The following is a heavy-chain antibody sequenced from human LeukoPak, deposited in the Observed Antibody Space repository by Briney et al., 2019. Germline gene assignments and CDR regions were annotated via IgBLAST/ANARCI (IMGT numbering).Heavy chain of an antibody. CDR3: ARVAAAGFAYDKFDP. D-gene: IGHD6-13*01. J-gene: IGHJ5*02. V-gene: IGHV1-46*01. Sequence: ASVKVSCKASGYTFTSYYMHWVRQAPGQGLEWMGIINPSGASTNYAQKFQGRVNMTRDTSTNTVYMELGSLRSEDTAVYYCARVAAAGFAYDKFDPWGQETLVTVSS. CDR2: INPSGAST. CDR1: GYTFTSYY.